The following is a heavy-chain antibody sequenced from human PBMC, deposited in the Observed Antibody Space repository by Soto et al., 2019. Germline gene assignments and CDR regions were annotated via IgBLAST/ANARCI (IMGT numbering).Heavy chain of an antibody. D-gene: IGHD3-3*01. V-gene: IGHV3-9*01. CDR2: ISWSTSSI. J-gene: IGHJ4*02. Sequence: DVQLVESGGGLVEPGTPLRLSCAASGFTFDDYAMHWVRQIPGKGLQWVSGISWSTSSIGYGASLRGRFLISRDNANNSLYLQMNDLRPEDTALYYCGKASSSNSWSPIDYWGQGTMVTVSS. CDR1: GFTFDDYA. CDR3: GKASSSNSWSPIDY.